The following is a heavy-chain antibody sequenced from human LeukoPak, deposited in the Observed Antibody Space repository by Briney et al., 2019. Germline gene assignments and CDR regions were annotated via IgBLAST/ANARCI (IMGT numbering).Heavy chain of an antibody. CDR2: IRKDGNDE. V-gene: IGHV3-7*01. Sequence: GGSLRLSCAASGFTFSNYWMSWVRQAPGQWLELEANIRKDGNDEYYVDCVKGRFTISRDNAKNSLYQQMNSLRAEDTAVYYCAGLDTIMVRDAGYWGQGTLVIVSS. CDR1: GFTFSNYW. D-gene: IGHD5-18*01. J-gene: IGHJ4*02. CDR3: AGLDTIMVRDAGY.